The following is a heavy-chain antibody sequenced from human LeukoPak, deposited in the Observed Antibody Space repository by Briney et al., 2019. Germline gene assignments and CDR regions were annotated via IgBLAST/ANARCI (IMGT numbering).Heavy chain of an antibody. D-gene: IGHD2-2*01. V-gene: IGHV4-34*01. CDR3: ARVVVVVPAAGFDY. CDR1: GGSFSGYY. J-gene: IGHJ4*02. Sequence: SETLSLTCAVYGGSFSGYYWSWIRQPPGKGLEWIGEINHSGSTNYNPSLKSRVTISVDTSKNQFSLKLSSVTAADTAVYYCARVVVVVPAAGFDYWGQGTLVTVSS. CDR2: INHSGST.